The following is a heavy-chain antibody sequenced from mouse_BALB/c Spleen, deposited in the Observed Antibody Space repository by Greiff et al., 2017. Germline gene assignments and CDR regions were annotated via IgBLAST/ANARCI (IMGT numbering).Heavy chain of an antibody. V-gene: IGHV1S127*01. J-gene: IGHJ4*01. Sequence: QVQLKQPGAELVKPGASVKMSCKASGYTFTSYWMHWVKQRPGQGLEWIGVIDPSDSYTSYNQKFKGKATLTVDTSSSTAYMQLSSLTSEDSAVYYCTNMITRGAMDYWGQGTSVTVSS. D-gene: IGHD2-4*01. CDR1: GYTFTSYW. CDR3: TNMITRGAMDY. CDR2: IDPSDSYT.